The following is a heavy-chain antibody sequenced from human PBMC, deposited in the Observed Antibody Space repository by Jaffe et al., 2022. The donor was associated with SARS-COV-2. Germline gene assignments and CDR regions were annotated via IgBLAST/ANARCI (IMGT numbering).Heavy chain of an antibody. CDR2: IKQDGSEK. J-gene: IGHJ6*02. V-gene: IGHV3-7*03. D-gene: IGHD6-19*01. CDR3: ARVWGSGWRYYYYYGMDV. CDR1: GFTFSSYW. Sequence: EVQLVESGGGLVQPGGSLRLSCAASGFTFSSYWMSWVRQAPGKGLEWVANIKQDGSEKYYVDSVKGRFTISRDNAKNSLYLQMNSLRAEDTAVYYCARVWGSGWRYYYYYGMDVWGQGTTVTVSS.